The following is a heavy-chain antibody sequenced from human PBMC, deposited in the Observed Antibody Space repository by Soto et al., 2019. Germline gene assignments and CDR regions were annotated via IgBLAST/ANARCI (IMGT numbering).Heavy chain of an antibody. CDR1: GFTFSSYS. V-gene: IGHV3-21*01. CDR3: ARGLVRGVGSYGMDV. J-gene: IGHJ6*02. D-gene: IGHD3-10*01. CDR2: ISSSSSYI. Sequence: GGSLRLSCAASGFTFSSYSMSWVRQAPGKGLEWVSSISSSSSYIYYADSVKGRFTISRDNAKNSLYLQMNSLRAEDTAVYYCARGLVRGVGSYGMDVWGQGTTVTVSS.